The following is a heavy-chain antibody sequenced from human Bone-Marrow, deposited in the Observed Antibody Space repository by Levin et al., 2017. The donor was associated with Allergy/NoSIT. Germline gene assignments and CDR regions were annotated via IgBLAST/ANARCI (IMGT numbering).Heavy chain of an antibody. V-gene: IGHV3-23*01. CDR3: AKVSSYDVVGYIDY. CDR2: ISANGAST. J-gene: IGHJ4*02. CDR1: GFTLSAYA. Sequence: PGGSLRLSCAASGFTLSAYALAWVRQAPGKGLEWVSAISANGASTYYTKSVKGRFTISRDNSNNTLYLQMNSLAVEDTAVYYCAKVSSYDVVGYIDYWGRGALLTVSS. D-gene: IGHD3-16*01.